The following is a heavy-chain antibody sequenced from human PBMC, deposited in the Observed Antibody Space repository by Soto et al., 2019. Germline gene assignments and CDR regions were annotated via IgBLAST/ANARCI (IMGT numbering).Heavy chain of an antibody. D-gene: IGHD6-6*01. CDR1: GFTFSIYG. CDR2: IWYDGSNK. Sequence: GGSLRLSCAASGFTFSIYGMHLVRQSPGKGLEWVAVIWYDGSNKYYADSVKGRFTISRDNSKNTLYLQMNSLRAEDTAVYYCERARNSSSSRYRNSHYGMDVWGQGTTVTVSS. J-gene: IGHJ6*02. CDR3: ERARNSSSSRYRNSHYGMDV. V-gene: IGHV3-33*01.